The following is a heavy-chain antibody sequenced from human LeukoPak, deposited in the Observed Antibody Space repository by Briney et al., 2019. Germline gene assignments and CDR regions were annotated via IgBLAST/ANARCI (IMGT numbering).Heavy chain of an antibody. CDR2: IIPILGIA. V-gene: IGHV1-69*04. Sequence: SVKVSCQASGGTFSSYAISWVRQAPGQGLEWMGRIIPILGIANYAQKFQGRVTITTDESTSTAYMELSSLRSEDTAVYYCARGRGSYYPQLYWGQGTLVTVSS. D-gene: IGHD1-26*01. J-gene: IGHJ4*02. CDR1: GGTFSSYA. CDR3: ARGRGSYYPQLY.